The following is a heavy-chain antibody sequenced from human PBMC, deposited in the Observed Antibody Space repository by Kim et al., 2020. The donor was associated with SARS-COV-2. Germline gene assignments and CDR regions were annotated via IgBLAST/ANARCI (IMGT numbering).Heavy chain of an antibody. V-gene: IGHV4-34*01. Sequence: SETLSLTCAVYGGSFSGYYWSWIRQPPGKGLEWIGEINHSGSTNYNPSLKSRVTISVDTSKNQFSLKLSSVTAADTAVYYCARGTGPPRLQPFDYWGQGTLVTVSS. CDR2: INHSGST. J-gene: IGHJ4*02. CDR1: GGSFSGYY. D-gene: IGHD4-4*01. CDR3: ARGTGPPRLQPFDY.